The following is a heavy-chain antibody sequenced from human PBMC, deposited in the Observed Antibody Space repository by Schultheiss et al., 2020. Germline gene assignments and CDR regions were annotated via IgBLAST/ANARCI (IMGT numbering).Heavy chain of an antibody. J-gene: IGHJ6*02. V-gene: IGHV1-24*01. CDR1: GYTLTELS. CDR2: FDPEDGET. CDR3: AKAYYGHYYYGMDV. Sequence: ASVKVSCKVSGYTLTELSMHWVRQAPGKGLEWMGGFDPEDGETIYAQKFQGRVTITADKSTSTAYMELSSLRAEDTALYYCAKAYYGHYYYGMDVWGQGTTVTVSS. D-gene: IGHD3-10*01.